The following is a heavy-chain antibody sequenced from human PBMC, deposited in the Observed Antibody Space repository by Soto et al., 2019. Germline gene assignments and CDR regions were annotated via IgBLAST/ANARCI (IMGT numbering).Heavy chain of an antibody. CDR3: ARVGYYDSSGYFDY. J-gene: IGHJ4*02. D-gene: IGHD3-22*01. CDR2: IWYDGSNK. CDR1: GFTFSSYG. V-gene: IGHV3-33*01. Sequence: ESGGGVVPPGRSLRLSCAASGFTFSSYGMHWVRQAPGKGLEWVAVIWYDGSNKYYADSVKGRFTISRDNSKNTLYLQMNSLRAEDTAVYYCARVGYYDSSGYFDYWGQGTLVTVSS.